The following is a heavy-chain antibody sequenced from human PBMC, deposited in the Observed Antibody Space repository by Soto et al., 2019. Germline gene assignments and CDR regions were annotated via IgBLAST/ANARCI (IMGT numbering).Heavy chain of an antibody. J-gene: IGHJ4*02. V-gene: IGHV1-2*02. CDR2: INPNGGGT. D-gene: IGHD3-10*01. CDR1: GYTFTAYY. CDR3: AKAVHTMVQGVRFRVDQ. Sequence: QVQLVQSGAEMKKPGASVKVSCESSGYTFTAYYIHWVRQAPGHGLEWMGWINPNGGGTKYAQQFQARVTLTRDMSINTAYMELTRLTSDDTAVYYCAKAVHTMVQGVRFRVDQWGQGTLVTVSS.